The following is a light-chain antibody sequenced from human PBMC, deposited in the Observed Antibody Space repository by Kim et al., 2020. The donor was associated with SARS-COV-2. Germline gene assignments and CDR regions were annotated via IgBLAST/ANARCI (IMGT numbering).Light chain of an antibody. J-gene: IGLJ3*02. CDR1: KLGDKY. Sequence: SYELTQPLSVSVSPGQTASITCSGDKLGDKYACWYQQKPGQSPVLVIYQDSKRPSGIPERFSGSNSGNTATLTISGTQAMDEADYYCQAWDSSTGGVFGG. CDR2: QDS. CDR3: QAWDSSTGGV. V-gene: IGLV3-1*01.